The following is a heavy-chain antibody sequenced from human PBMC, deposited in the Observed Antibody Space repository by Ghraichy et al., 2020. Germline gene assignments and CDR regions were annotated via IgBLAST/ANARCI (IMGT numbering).Heavy chain of an antibody. V-gene: IGHV4-59*01. Sequence: SETLSLTCTVSGGSISSYYWSWIRQPPGKGLEWIGYIYYSGSTNYNPSLKSRVTISVDTSKNQFSLKLSSVTAADTAVYYCARDSTYYYGSGSYYNVWGQGTLVTVSS. CDR2: IYYSGST. J-gene: IGHJ4*02. D-gene: IGHD3-10*01. CDR1: GGSISSYY. CDR3: ARDSTYYYGSGSYYNV.